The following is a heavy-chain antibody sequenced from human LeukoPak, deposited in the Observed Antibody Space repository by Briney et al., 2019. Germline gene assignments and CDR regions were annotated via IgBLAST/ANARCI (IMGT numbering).Heavy chain of an antibody. CDR1: GFTFSSYA. J-gene: IGHJ4*02. Sequence: GGSLRLSCAASGFTFSSYAMSWVRQAPGKGLEWVSSIGGSGGGTYYAVSVKGRFTISRDNSKNTLYLQMNSLRAEDTAVYYCAKVETAAAATLRGFDYWGQGTLVTVSS. CDR3: AKVETAAAATLRGFDY. V-gene: IGHV3-23*01. D-gene: IGHD6-13*01. CDR2: IGGSGGGT.